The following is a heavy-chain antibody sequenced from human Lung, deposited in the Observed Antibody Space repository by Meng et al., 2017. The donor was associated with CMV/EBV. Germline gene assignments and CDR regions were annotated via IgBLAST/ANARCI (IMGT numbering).Heavy chain of an antibody. Sequence: ESXKISXAAPGFTFDDYGRNWVRQAPGKGLEWVSGIDWNGRGKGYGKSVKGRFTVSRDNAKNILYLQMNSLAAEDTALYYCARGGALHYPNSSGYYPYYFDHWGQGXMVTVSS. CDR2: IDWNGRGK. CDR3: ARGGALHYPNSSGYYPYYFDH. D-gene: IGHD3-22*01. J-gene: IGHJ4*02. CDR1: GFTFDDYG. V-gene: IGHV3-20*04.